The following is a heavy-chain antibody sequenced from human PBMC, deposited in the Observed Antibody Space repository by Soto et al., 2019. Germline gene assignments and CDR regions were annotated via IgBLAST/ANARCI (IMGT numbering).Heavy chain of an antibody. CDR3: SRVDPGETSPFDH. J-gene: IGHJ4*02. V-gene: IGHV1-46*01. Sequence: ASVKVSCKASGYTFTGYYMHWVRQAPGQGLEWMGWINPFDGSRMFAQSFQGRVTFTRDTSTSTVYMELSGLRSDDTAVYYCSRVDPGETSPFDHWGQGTLVTVSS. D-gene: IGHD3-10*01. CDR1: GYTFTGYY. CDR2: INPFDGSR.